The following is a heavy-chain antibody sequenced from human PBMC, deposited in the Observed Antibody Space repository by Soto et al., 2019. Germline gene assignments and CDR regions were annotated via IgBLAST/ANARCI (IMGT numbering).Heavy chain of an antibody. CDR1: GFTFSNYA. V-gene: IGHV3-30*18. J-gene: IGHJ4*02. D-gene: IGHD2-2*01. Sequence: QVQLVESGGGVVQPGRSLRLSCAASGFTFSNYAMHWVRQAPGKGLEWLAIISYDGDNEYYADSVRGRFTISTDNSKNTLYLQTNNLRHKDTAVYYCAKDGGPVYCNTPGCSAKRFDYWGQGTLVTVSS. CDR3: AKDGGPVYCNTPGCSAKRFDY. CDR2: ISYDGDNE.